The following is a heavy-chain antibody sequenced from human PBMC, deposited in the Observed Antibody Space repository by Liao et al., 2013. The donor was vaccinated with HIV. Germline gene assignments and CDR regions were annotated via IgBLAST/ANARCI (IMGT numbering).Heavy chain of an antibody. CDR2: INHSGST. CDR3: ARGRVGMGYFDY. J-gene: IGHJ4*02. CDR1: GRSFSGYY. D-gene: IGHD1-26*01. Sequence: QVQLQQWGAGLLKPSETLSLICAVYGRSFSGYYWSWSRQPPGKGLEWIGEINHSGSTNYNSSLKSRVTISVDTSKNQFSLKLSSVTAADTAVYYCARGRVGMGYFDYWGQGTLVTVSS. V-gene: IGHV4-34*01.